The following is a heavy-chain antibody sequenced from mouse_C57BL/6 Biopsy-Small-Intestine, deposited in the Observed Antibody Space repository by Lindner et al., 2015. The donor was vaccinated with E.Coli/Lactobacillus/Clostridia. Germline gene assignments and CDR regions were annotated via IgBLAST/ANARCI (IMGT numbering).Heavy chain of an antibody. CDR2: ISYDGRN. D-gene: IGHD1-1*02. CDR1: DYSITSGYY. J-gene: IGHJ3*01. Sequence: VQLQESGPGLVKPSQSLSLTCSVTDYSITSGYYWNWIRQFPGNKLEWMGYISYDGRNDYHPSLKNRISITRDTSKNQFFLKLNSVTTGDTATYFCAGGTILRWSSWFTYWGQGTLVTVSA. CDR3: AGGTILRWSSWFTY. V-gene: IGHV3-6*01.